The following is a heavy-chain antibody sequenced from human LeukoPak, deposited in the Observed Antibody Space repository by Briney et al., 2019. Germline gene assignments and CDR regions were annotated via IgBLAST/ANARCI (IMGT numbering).Heavy chain of an antibody. Sequence: SETLSLTCAVYGGSLSGYYWSWIRQPPGKGLEWIGEVTHSGITNYNPSLKSRVTISEDTSKSQFSLKLSSVTAADTAVYYCARIYGEYSDFAYWGQGSPVTVSS. D-gene: IGHD4-17*01. J-gene: IGHJ4*02. V-gene: IGHV4-34*01. CDR3: ARIYGEYSDFAY. CDR2: VTHSGIT. CDR1: GGSLSGYY.